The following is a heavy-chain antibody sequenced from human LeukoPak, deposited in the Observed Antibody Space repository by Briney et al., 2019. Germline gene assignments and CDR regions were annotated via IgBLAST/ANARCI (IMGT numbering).Heavy chain of an antibody. V-gene: IGHV4-31*03. Sequence: SQTLSLTCTVFGDSLNSSSYYWSWIRQHSERGLEWIGYISYRGTTFYNPSLKSRVSISGDTSKTQFSLNINSVTAADTAVYYCARMPRGVAVVTPYYFDSWGQGTLVTVSS. CDR3: ARMPRGVAVVTPYYFDS. CDR2: ISYRGTT. CDR1: GDSLNSSSYY. J-gene: IGHJ4*02. D-gene: IGHD2-21*02.